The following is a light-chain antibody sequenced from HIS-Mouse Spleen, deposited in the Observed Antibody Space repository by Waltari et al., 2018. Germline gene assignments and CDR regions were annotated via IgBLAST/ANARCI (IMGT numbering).Light chain of an antibody. CDR2: QDS. J-gene: IGLJ1*01. CDR3: QAWDSSTAV. CDR1: KLGDKY. V-gene: IGLV3-1*01. Sequence: SYELTQPPSVSVSPGQTASITCSGDKLGDKYACWYQQKPGQSLVLVIYQDSKRPSGIPERFSGSNSGNPATLTISGTQAMDEADYYCQAWDSSTAVFGTGTKVTVL.